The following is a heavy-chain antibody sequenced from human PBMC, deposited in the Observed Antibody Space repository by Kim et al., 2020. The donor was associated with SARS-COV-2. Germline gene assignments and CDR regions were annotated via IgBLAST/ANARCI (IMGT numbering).Heavy chain of an antibody. V-gene: IGHV5-51*01. D-gene: IGHD3-10*01. CDR3: ARRRAYGSGSFEFDP. CDR1: GYSFTSYW. J-gene: IGHJ5*02. CDR2: IYPGDSDT. Sequence: GESLKISCKGSGYSFTSYWIGWVRQMPGKGLEWMGHIYPGDSDTRYSPSFQGQVTISADKSISTAYLQWSSLQASDTAVYYCARRRAYGSGSFEFDPWGRGTLVTVSS.